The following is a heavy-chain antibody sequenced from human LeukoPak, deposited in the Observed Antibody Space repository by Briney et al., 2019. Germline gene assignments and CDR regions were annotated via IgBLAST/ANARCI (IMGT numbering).Heavy chain of an antibody. CDR2: ISYDGSNK. D-gene: IGHD5-12*01. J-gene: IGHJ4*02. V-gene: IGHV3-30*04. CDR3: VRGQNYVDVVAMDY. Sequence: PGGSLRLSCAASGFTFSGYCMHWVRQAPGKGLEWVAVISYDGSNKYYLGSVKGRFTISRDTSKNTLYLQMNSLRAEDTAVYYCVRGQNYVDVVAMDYWGQGTLVTVSS. CDR1: GFTFSGYC.